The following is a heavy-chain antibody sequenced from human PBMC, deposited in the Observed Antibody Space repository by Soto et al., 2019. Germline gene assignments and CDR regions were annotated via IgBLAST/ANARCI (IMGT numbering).Heavy chain of an antibody. Sequence: PGGSLRLSCAASGFTFSSYWMSWVRQAPGKGLEWVANIKQDGSEKYYVASVKGRFTISRDNAKNSLYLQMNSLRAEATAVYYCARGPYSSSSGYYYYGMDVWGQGTTVTVSS. CDR2: IKQDGSEK. V-gene: IGHV3-7*03. D-gene: IGHD6-6*01. CDR3: ARGPYSSSSGYYYYGMDV. CDR1: GFTFSSYW. J-gene: IGHJ6*02.